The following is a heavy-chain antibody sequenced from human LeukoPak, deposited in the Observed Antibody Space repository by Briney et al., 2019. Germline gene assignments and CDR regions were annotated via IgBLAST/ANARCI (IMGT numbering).Heavy chain of an antibody. Sequence: SETLSLTCTVSGGSISSSSYYWGWIRQPPGKGLEWIGSIYYSGSTYYNPSLKSRVTISVDTSKNQFSLKLSSVTAADTAVYYCAREEYSSSYYYYYGMDVWGQGTTVTVSS. V-gene: IGHV4-39*02. J-gene: IGHJ6*02. CDR2: IYYSGST. CDR1: GGSISSSSYY. D-gene: IGHD6-6*01. CDR3: AREEYSSSYYYYYGMDV.